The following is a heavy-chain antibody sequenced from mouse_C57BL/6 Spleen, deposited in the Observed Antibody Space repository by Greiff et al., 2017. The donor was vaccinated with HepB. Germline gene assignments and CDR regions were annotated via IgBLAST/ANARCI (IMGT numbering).Heavy chain of an antibody. CDR1: GFTFTDYY. V-gene: IGHV7-3*01. CDR2: IRNKANGYTT. D-gene: IGHD2-2*01. J-gene: IGHJ2*01. Sequence: EVMLVESGGGLVQPGGSLSLSCAASGFTFTDYYMSWVRQPPGKALEWLGFIRNKANGYTTEYSASVKGRFTISRDNSQSILYLQMNALRAEDSATYYCARWLRSYFDYWGQGTTLTVSS. CDR3: ARWLRSYFDY.